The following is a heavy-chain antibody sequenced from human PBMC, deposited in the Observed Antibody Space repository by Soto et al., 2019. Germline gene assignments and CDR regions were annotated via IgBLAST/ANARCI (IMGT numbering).Heavy chain of an antibody. D-gene: IGHD3-9*01. CDR3: ARRSVYFGYFDY. J-gene: IGHJ4*02. Sequence: QVQLVESGGGVVQPGRSLRLSCAASGFTFSSYAMHWVRQAPGKGLEWVAVISYDGSNKYYADSVKGRFTISRDNSKNTLYLQMNSLRAEDTAVYYCARRSVYFGYFDYWGQGTLVTVSS. CDR2: ISYDGSNK. CDR1: GFTFSSYA. V-gene: IGHV3-30*04.